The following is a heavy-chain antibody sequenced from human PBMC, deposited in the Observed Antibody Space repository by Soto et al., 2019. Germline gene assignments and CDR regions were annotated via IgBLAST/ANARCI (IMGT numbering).Heavy chain of an antibody. Sequence: QVQLVESGGGVVQPGRSLRLSCAASGFTFSSYGMHWVRQAPGKGLEWVAVISYDGSNKYYADSVKGRFTISRDNSKNTLYLQMNSLRAEDTAVYYCAKAEAYCGGDCYMFDYWGQGTLVTVSS. CDR3: AKAEAYCGGDCYMFDY. CDR1: GFTFSSYG. CDR2: ISYDGSNK. V-gene: IGHV3-30*18. D-gene: IGHD2-21*02. J-gene: IGHJ4*02.